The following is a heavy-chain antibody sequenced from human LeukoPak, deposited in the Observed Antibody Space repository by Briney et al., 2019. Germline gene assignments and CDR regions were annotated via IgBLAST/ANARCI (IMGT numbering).Heavy chain of an antibody. CDR2: IKQDGNEK. D-gene: IGHD1-26*01. CDR1: GFTFSSCW. V-gene: IGHV3-7*02. CDR3: ARLMGERSLFDY. Sequence: PGGSLRLSCAASGFTFSSCWMTWVRQAPGKGLEWVANIKQDGNEKYYVDSVKGRFSISRDNAKNSVYLQMNSLRAEDTAVYYCARLMGERSLFDYWGQGVLVPVSS. J-gene: IGHJ4*02.